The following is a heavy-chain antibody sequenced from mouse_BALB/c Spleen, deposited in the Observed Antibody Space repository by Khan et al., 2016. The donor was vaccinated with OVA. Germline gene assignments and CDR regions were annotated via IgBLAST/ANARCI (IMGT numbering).Heavy chain of an antibody. CDR3: VRDGAYHRNDGWFAY. CDR2: INPGNGYT. CDR1: GYTFTSYT. V-gene: IGHV1-4*01. J-gene: IGHJ3*01. D-gene: IGHD2-14*01. Sequence: QVQLKESGAELARPGASVKMSCKASGYTFTSYTIHWIKKRPGQGLDWIGYINPGNGYTNYNQKFKDRATLTTDKSSTTAYLQLSSLTSDDSAVYNGVRDGAYHRNDGWFAYWGQGTLVTVSA.